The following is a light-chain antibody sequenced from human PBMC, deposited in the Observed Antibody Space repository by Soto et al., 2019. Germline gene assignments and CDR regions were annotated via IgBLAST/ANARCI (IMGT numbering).Light chain of an antibody. CDR3: QQYGSSPTS. V-gene: IGKV3-20*01. J-gene: IGKJ1*01. CDR1: QSVSSSY. Sequence: EIMLTQSPATLSLSPGERATLSCRASQSVSSSYLAWYQQTPGQAPRLLIYAASSRATGIPDRFSGSGSGTDFTLTISRLEPEDFAVYFCQQYGSSPTSFGQGTKVDIK. CDR2: AAS.